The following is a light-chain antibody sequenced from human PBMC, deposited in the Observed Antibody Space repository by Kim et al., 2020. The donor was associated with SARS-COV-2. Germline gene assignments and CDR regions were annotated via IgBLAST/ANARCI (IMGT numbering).Light chain of an antibody. V-gene: IGLV3-19*01. Sequence: AWGQSGRITCQGDSLRNYYATWYQQKPGQAPLLVMYGNNVRPSGIPDRFSGSTSGNTGFLTITGAQAEDEADYYCNSRGSSGNHWVFGGGTQLTVL. J-gene: IGLJ3*02. CDR2: GNN. CDR3: NSRGSSGNHWV. CDR1: SLRNYY.